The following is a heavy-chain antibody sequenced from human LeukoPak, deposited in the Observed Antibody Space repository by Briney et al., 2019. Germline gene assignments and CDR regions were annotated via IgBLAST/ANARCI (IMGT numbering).Heavy chain of an antibody. CDR2: IYYSGCT. V-gene: IGHV4-39*02. CDR3: ARDLALGIQPY. CDR1: GGSISSSSYY. J-gene: IGHJ4*02. Sequence: SETLSLTCTVSGGSISSSSYYWGWIRQPPGKGLEWIGSIYYSGCTYYNPSLKSRVTISRDNAKNSLYLQMNSLRAEDTAVYYCARDLALGIQPYWGQGTLVTVSS. D-gene: IGHD5-18*01.